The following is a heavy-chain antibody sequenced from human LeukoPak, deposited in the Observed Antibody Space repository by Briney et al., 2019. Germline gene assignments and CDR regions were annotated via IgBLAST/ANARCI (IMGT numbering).Heavy chain of an antibody. J-gene: IGHJ5*01. D-gene: IGHD3-22*01. Sequence: GGSLRLSCAASGFTFSTFAMHWVRQAPDKGLEWVAGIWFDGSNKYYADSVKGRFSISRDNSKNTLSLQMNSLRADDTAVYYCAKSEFDYYDSSGPPDSWGQGTLVTVSS. CDR1: GFTFSTFA. CDR2: IWFDGSNK. CDR3: AKSEFDYYDSSGPPDS. V-gene: IGHV3-33*06.